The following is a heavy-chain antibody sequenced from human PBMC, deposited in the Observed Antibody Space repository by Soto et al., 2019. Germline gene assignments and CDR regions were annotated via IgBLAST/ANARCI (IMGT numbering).Heavy chain of an antibody. J-gene: IGHJ4*02. D-gene: IGHD1-26*01. V-gene: IGHV1-3*01. Sequence: ASVKVSCKASGYTFTSYAMNWVRQAPGQRLEWMGWINAGNGNTKYSQKLQGRVTITRDTSASTAYMELSSLRSEDTAVYYCARDDSGFSGSHYIDYFNYWGQGALVTVSS. CDR1: GYTFTSYA. CDR3: ARDDSGFSGSHYIDYFNY. CDR2: INAGNGNT.